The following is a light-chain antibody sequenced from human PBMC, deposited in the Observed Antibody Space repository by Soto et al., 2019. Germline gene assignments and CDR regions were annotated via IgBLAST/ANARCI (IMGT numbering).Light chain of an antibody. J-gene: IGKJ1*01. CDR1: QSVSSSY. CDR3: QHYNNWPPTWT. CDR2: GAS. Sequence: EIVLTQSPGTLSLSPGERATLSCRASQSVSSSYLAWYQQKPGQAPRLLIYGASSRATGIPDRFSGSGSGTDFTLTISRLEPEDFAVYHCQHYNNWPPTWTFGQGTKVDIK. V-gene: IGKV3-20*01.